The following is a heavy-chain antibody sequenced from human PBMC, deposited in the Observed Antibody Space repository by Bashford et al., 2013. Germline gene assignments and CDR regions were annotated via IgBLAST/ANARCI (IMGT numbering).Heavy chain of an antibody. J-gene: IGHJ4*02. V-gene: IGHV3-11*04. D-gene: IGHD3-9*01. Sequence: WIRQAPGKGLEWVSYISSSGSTIYYADSVKGRFTISRDNAKNSLYLQMNSLRAEDTAVYYCARDLFHPYYDILTGYQGHDYWGQGTLVTVSS. CDR2: ISSSGSTI. CDR3: ARDLFHPYYDILTGYQGHDY.